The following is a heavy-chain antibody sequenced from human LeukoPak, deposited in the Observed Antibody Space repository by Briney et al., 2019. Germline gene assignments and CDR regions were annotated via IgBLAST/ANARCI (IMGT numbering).Heavy chain of an antibody. D-gene: IGHD1-26*01. J-gene: IGHJ3*02. Sequence: SVNVSFKASGYTFTGYYMHWVRQAPGQGVEWMGWINPNSGGTNYAQKFQGRVTMTRDTSISTAYMELSRLRSDDTAVYYCARVKSVGAADAFDIWGQGTMVTVSS. V-gene: IGHV1-2*02. CDR2: INPNSGGT. CDR1: GYTFTGYY. CDR3: ARVKSVGAADAFDI.